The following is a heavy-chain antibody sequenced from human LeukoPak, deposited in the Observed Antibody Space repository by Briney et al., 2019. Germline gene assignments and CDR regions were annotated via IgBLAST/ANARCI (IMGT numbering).Heavy chain of an antibody. CDR2: INPVGGGT. CDR3: ARGGRYDTLAFDI. CDR1: GYTFTDHY. V-gene: IGHV1-46*01. D-gene: IGHD3-22*01. Sequence: GASVKVSCKASGYTFTDHYMHWVRQAPGQGLEWMGIINPVGGGTTYAQHFQGRVTMTRDTSSSTVYMELRSLRSEDTAVYYCARGGRYDTLAFDIWGQGTMVTVSS. J-gene: IGHJ3*02.